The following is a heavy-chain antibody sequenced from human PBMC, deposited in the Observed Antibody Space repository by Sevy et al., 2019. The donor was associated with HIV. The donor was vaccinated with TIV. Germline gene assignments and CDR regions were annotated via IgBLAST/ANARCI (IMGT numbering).Heavy chain of an antibody. V-gene: IGHV3-9*01. D-gene: IGHD6-6*01. CDR3: AKDFAARPSGMDV. J-gene: IGHJ6*02. CDR2: ISWNSGSI. CDR1: GFTFDDYA. Sequence: GGSLRLSCAASGFTFDDYAMHWVRQAPGKGLEWVSGISWNSGSIGYADSVKGRFTISRDNAKNSLYLQMNSLRAEDTALYYCAKDFAARPSGMDVWGQGTTVTVSS.